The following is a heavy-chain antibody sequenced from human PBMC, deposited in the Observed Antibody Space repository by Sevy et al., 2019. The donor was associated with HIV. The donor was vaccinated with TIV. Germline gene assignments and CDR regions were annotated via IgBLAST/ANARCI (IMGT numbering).Heavy chain of an antibody. CDR3: AKDCKRGIAMAGRYFDY. CDR1: GFTFSSYG. CDR2: ISYDGSNK. D-gene: IGHD6-19*01. V-gene: IGHV3-30*18. J-gene: IGHJ4*01. Sequence: GGSLRLSCAASGFTFSSYGMHWVRQAPGKGLEWVALISYDGSNKYYADSVKGRFTISRDNSKNTLYLQMNSLRAEDTAVYYCAKDCKRGIAMAGRYFDYWGQGTMVTVSS.